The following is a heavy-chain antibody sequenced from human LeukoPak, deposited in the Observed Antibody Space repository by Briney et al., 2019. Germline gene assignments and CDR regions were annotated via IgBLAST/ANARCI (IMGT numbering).Heavy chain of an antibody. CDR1: GFTFSSYE. CDR3: ARGTGTTPLEY. V-gene: IGHV3-48*03. Sequence: GGSLRLSCAASGFTFSSYEMNWVRQAPGKGLEWVSYISSSGSTIYYADSGKGRFTISRDNAKNSLYLQMNSLRAEDTAVYYCARGTGTTPLEYWGQGTLVTVSS. CDR2: ISSSGSTI. J-gene: IGHJ4*02. D-gene: IGHD1-1*01.